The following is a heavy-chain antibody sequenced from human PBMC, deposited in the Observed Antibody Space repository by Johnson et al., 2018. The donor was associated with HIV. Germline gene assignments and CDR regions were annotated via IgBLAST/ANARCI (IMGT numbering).Heavy chain of an antibody. Sequence: VQLVESGGGLVQPGGSLRLSCAASGFTFSKYAMSWVRQAPGKGLEWVSSVSGTGGNTYYADSVKGRFTISRDNSKNMLYLQMNSLRAEDTAVYYCAKERKLGGLYPAFDIWGQGTMVTVSS. D-gene: IGHD7-27*01. J-gene: IGHJ3*02. CDR1: GFTFSKYA. V-gene: IGHV3-23*04. CDR3: AKERKLGGLYPAFDI. CDR2: VSGTGGNT.